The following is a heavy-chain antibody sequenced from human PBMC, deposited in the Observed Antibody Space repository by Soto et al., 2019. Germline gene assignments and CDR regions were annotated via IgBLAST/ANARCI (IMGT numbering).Heavy chain of an antibody. CDR2: IYYSGTT. CDR3: AMTETTLYIWFGP. Sequence: QVQLQESGPGLVKPSETLSLTCTVSGGSISGYYWSWIRQSPGKGLEWIGHIYYSGTTKYNPSLKTRVTMSLVTSKKQFSLRLISVTAADTAVYYCAMTETTLYIWFGPWGQGTLVTVSP. V-gene: IGHV4-59*08. D-gene: IGHD3-16*01. J-gene: IGHJ5*02. CDR1: GGSISGYY.